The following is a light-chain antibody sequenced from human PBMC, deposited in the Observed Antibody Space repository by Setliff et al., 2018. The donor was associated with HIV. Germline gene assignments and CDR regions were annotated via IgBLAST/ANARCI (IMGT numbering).Light chain of an antibody. Sequence: QSALTQPASVSGSPGQSITLSCTGTSSDVGSYNFVSWYQQHPGRDPKLMIYDVTKRPSGVSDRFSGSKSGNTASLTISGPQTEDEADYYCCAYTSSLTYVFGTGTKVTV. J-gene: IGLJ1*01. CDR3: CAYTSSLTYV. CDR2: DVT. CDR1: SSDVGSYNF. V-gene: IGLV2-14*03.